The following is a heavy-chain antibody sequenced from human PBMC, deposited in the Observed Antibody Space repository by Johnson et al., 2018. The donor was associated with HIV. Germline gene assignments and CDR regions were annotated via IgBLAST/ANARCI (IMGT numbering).Heavy chain of an antibody. V-gene: IGHV3-66*01. D-gene: IGHD5-12*01. Sequence: VQLVESGGGLVQPGGSLRLSCASGFTVSTNYMSWVRQAPGKGLEWVSVISSGGSTYYADSVKGRFPISRDNSKNTLYLQMNSLRAEDTAVYYCARGGGYSGYDRGGRAFDIWGQGTMVTVSS. CDR2: ISSGGST. CDR3: ARGGGYSGYDRGGRAFDI. J-gene: IGHJ3*02. CDR1: GFTVSTNY.